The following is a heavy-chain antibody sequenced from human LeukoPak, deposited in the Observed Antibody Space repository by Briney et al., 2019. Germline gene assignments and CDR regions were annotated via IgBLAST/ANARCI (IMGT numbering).Heavy chain of an antibody. CDR2: IYYSGST. D-gene: IGHD1-1*01. V-gene: IGHV4-59*01. Sequence: SETLSLTCTVSGGSISSYYWSWIRQPPGKGLEWIGYIYYSGSTNYNPSLKSRVTISIDTSKNQFSLKLSSVTAADTAVYYCARESNGNWFEPWGQGTQGTVSS. CDR1: GGSISSYY. J-gene: IGHJ5*02. CDR3: ARESNGNWFEP.